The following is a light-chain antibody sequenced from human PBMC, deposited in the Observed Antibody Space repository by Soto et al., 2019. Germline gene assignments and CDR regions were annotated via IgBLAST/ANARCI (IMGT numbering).Light chain of an antibody. CDR2: KAS. Sequence: DIQMTQSPSTLSASVGDRVTITCRASQSISSWLAWYQQKPGKAPKLLIYKASSLESGVPSRFSGSGSGTEFTLTISSLQPDDFATYSCQQYNSYWLTFGPGTKVDIK. J-gene: IGKJ3*01. CDR3: QQYNSYWLT. V-gene: IGKV1-5*03. CDR1: QSISSW.